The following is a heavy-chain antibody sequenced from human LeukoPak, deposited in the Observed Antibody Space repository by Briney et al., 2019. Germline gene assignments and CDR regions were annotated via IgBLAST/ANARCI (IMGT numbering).Heavy chain of an antibody. Sequence: ESLKISCXGSGYRFTSYWIGWVRQMPGKGLEWMGIIYPGDSDTRYSPSFQGQVTISADKSISTAYLQWSSLTASDTAMYYCATLRDFWVDYWGQGTLVTVSS. D-gene: IGHD3-3*01. V-gene: IGHV5-51*01. CDR1: GYRFTSYW. CDR2: IYPGDSDT. J-gene: IGHJ4*02. CDR3: ATLRDFWVDY.